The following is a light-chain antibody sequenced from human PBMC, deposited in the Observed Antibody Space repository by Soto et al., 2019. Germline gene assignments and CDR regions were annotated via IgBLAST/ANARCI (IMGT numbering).Light chain of an antibody. CDR3: NSYTSSYTLV. Sequence: QSALTQPASVSGSPGQSITISCSGTSNDVGGYDYVSWYQQHPGKAPKLVIYEVSNRTSWVSNRFSGSKSGNTASLNISGRQPEDEADYYCNSYTSSYTLVFGGGTKLTGL. CDR1: SNDVGGYDY. CDR2: EVS. V-gene: IGLV2-14*01. J-gene: IGLJ2*01.